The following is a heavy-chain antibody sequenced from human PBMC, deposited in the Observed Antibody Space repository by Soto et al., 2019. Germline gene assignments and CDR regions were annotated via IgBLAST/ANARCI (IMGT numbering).Heavy chain of an antibody. CDR1: GYTFTSYG. V-gene: IGHV1-18*01. CDR3: ARDQGSIAAAASYYYYYGMDV. J-gene: IGHJ6*02. CDR2: ISAYNGNT. Sequence: ASVKVSCKASGYTFTSYGISWVRQAPGQGLEWMGWISAYNGNTNYAQKLQGRVTITRDTSANTAYMELSSLRSEDTAVYYCARDQGSIAAAASYYYYYGMDVWGQGTTVTV. D-gene: IGHD6-13*01.